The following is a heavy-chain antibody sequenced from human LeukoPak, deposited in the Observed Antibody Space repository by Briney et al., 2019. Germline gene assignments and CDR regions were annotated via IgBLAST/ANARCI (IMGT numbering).Heavy chain of an antibody. Sequence: GGSLRLSCAASGFTFSDYYMSWIRQAPGKGLEWVSYISSRTSDTNYVDSVKGRFTISRDNAKNSLYLQMNSLRAEDTAVYYCTRVGSSGSVDYWGQGTLVTVSS. D-gene: IGHD1-1*01. CDR2: ISSRTSDT. CDR1: GFTFSDYY. V-gene: IGHV3-11*06. CDR3: TRVGSSGSVDY. J-gene: IGHJ4*02.